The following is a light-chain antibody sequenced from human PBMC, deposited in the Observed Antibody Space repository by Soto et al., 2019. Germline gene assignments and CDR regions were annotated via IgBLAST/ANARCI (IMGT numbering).Light chain of an antibody. V-gene: IGLV2-14*01. Sequence: SVLTQPASVSGSPGQSITISCTGTSSDVGLYDYVSWYQQHPGKAPQLMIYAVSNRPSGVSNRFSASKSGNTASLFISGLQAEDEADYYCSSYTGDSSYVFGSATKVTV. CDR1: SSDVGLYDY. CDR3: SSYTGDSSYV. J-gene: IGLJ1*01. CDR2: AVS.